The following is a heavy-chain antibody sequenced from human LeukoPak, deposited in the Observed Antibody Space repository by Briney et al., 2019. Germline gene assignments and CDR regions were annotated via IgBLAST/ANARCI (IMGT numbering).Heavy chain of an antibody. J-gene: IGHJ5*02. CDR2: IYYSGST. V-gene: IGHV4-59*08. Sequence: SETLSLTCAVYGGSFSGYYWNWIRQPPGKGLEWIGYIYYSGSTNYNPSLKSRVTISVDTSKNQFSLKLSSVTAADTAVYYCARGEVAVLGFDPWGQGTLVTVSS. CDR3: ARGEVAVLGFDP. D-gene: IGHD6-19*01. CDR1: GGSFSGYY.